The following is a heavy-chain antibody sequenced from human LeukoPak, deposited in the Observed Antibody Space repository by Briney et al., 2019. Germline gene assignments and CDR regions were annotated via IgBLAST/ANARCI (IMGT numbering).Heavy chain of an antibody. D-gene: IGHD2-15*01. J-gene: IGHJ6*04. V-gene: IGHV3-33*01. CDR2: IWYDGSNK. CDR3: ARGGARYCSGGSCYDLYGMDV. Sequence: PGRSLRLSCAASGFTFSSYGMHWVRQAPGKGLEWVAVIWYDGSNKYYVDSVKGRFTISRDNSKNTLYLQMNSLRAEDTAVYYCARGGARYCSGGSCYDLYGMDVWGKGTTVTVSS. CDR1: GFTFSSYG.